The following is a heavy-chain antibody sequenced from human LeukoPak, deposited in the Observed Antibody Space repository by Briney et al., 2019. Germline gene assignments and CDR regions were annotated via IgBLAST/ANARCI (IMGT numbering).Heavy chain of an antibody. V-gene: IGHV4-59*01. J-gene: IGHJ5*02. CDR1: GGSISRYY. Sequence: PSETLSLTCNVSGGSISRYYWSWIRQPPGKGLEWIGNIYYTGSANYNPSLKSRVTISVDTSKNQFSLKLSSVTAADTAVYYCATAIYNIGWYNWFDPWGQGTLVTVSS. CDR2: IYYTGSA. CDR3: ATAIYNIGWYNWFDP. D-gene: IGHD6-19*01.